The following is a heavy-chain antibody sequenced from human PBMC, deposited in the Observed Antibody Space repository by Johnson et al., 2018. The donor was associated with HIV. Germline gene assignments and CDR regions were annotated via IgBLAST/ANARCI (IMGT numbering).Heavy chain of an antibody. D-gene: IGHD3-22*01. J-gene: IGHJ3*02. CDR2: TSNDGTNT. Sequence: VQLVESGGGVVQPGRSLRLSCAASGFTFSSYGMHWVRQAPGEGLEWVAVTSNDGTNTYYADSVKGRFTISRDNSKNTLYLEMNSLRAEDKAMYYCAKERDSGFYYPDDGFDMWCQGTMVTVSS. CDR1: GFTFSSYG. V-gene: IGHV3-30*18. CDR3: AKERDSGFYYPDDGFDM.